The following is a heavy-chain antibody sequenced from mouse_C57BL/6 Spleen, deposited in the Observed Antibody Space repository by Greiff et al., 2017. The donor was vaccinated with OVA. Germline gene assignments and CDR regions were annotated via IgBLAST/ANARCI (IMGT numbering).Heavy chain of an antibody. CDR2: ISDGGSYT. J-gene: IGHJ1*03. CDR3: ARGEDGRYFDV. CDR1: GFTFSSYA. V-gene: IGHV5-4*01. Sequence: EVQGVESGGGLVKPGGSLKLSCAASGFTFSSYAMSWVRQTPEKRLEWVATISDGGSYTYYPDNVKGRFTISRDNAKNNLYLQMSHLKSEDTAMYYCARGEDGRYFDVWGTGTTVTVSS. D-gene: IGHD2-3*01.